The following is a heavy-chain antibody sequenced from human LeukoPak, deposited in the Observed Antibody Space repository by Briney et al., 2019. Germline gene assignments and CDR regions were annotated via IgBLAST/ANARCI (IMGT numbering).Heavy chain of an antibody. CDR3: ARGGMGVDILATILSAGWFDA. V-gene: IGHV4-34*01. CDR1: GGSFSGYY. Sequence: SETLSLTCADYGGSFSGYYWSWIRQPPGKGLEWIGEINHSGSSNYNPSLKSRVTISVDTSKNQFSLNLSSVTAADTAVYYVARGGMGVDILATILSAGWFDAWGQGTLVTASS. CDR2: INHSGSS. D-gene: IGHD5-12*01. J-gene: IGHJ5*02.